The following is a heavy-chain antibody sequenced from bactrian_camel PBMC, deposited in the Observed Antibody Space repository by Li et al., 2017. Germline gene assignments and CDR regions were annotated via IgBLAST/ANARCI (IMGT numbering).Heavy chain of an antibody. Sequence: HVQLVESGGGLVQPGGTLRLSCSASGYTSSTVCMGWFRQAPGKEREGVAAQATGYTSDAYTNYVDSVKGRFTISQDSAKNTVYLQMNSLKPEDTATYFCAAGTKSYVGSWCGRQDHEYDYWGQGTQVTVS. CDR2: YTSDAYT. CDR1: GYTSSTVC. CDR3: AAGTKSYVGSWCGRQDHEYDY. J-gene: IGHJ4*01. D-gene: IGHD3*01. V-gene: IGHV3S53*01.